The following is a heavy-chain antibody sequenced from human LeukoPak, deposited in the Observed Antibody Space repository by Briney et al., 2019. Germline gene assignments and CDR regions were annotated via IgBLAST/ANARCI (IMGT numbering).Heavy chain of an antibody. J-gene: IGHJ4*02. V-gene: IGHV3-48*03. Sequence: GGSPRLSCAASGFTFSSYEMNWVRQAPGKGLEWVSYISSSGSTIYYADSVKGRFTISRDNAKNSLYLQMNSLRAEDTAVYYCARITLEPGYCSSTSCYPTPYFDYWGQGTLVAVSS. CDR3: ARITLEPGYCSSTSCYPTPYFDY. CDR1: GFTFSSYE. CDR2: ISSSGSTI. D-gene: IGHD2-2*01.